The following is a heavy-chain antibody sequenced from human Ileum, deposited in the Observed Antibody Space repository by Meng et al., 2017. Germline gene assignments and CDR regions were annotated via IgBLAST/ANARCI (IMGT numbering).Heavy chain of an antibody. CDR1: GGSFSGYY. J-gene: IGHJ4*02. D-gene: IGHD3-10*01. CDR3: ARGAWLVRGVIISSFDY. V-gene: IGHV4-34*01. Sequence: QVQRQQWGAGLLTPLETLSLTCAVYGGSFSGYYWSWIRQPPEKGLEWIGEIHHSGSTNYNPSLKSRVTTSVDTSKNQFSLKLTSVTAADTAVYYCARGAWLVRGVIISSFDYWGQGALVTVSS. CDR2: IHHSGST.